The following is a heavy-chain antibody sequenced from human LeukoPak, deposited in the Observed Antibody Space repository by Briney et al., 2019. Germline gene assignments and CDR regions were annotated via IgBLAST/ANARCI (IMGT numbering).Heavy chain of an antibody. J-gene: IGHJ4*02. D-gene: IGHD3-22*01. CDR2: ISGSGGST. Sequence: GGSLRLSCVASGFSFTTHAMGWVRQAPGKGLEWVSHISGSGGSTKYSGSVKGRFTISRDNSKNTLYLQMNSLRAEDTAVYYCAKDVWYYYDSSGYLFDYWGQGTLVTVSS. CDR3: AKDVWYYYDSSGYLFDY. V-gene: IGHV3-23*01. CDR1: GFSFTTHA.